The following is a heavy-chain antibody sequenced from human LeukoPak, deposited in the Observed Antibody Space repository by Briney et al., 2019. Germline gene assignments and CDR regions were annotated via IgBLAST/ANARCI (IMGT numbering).Heavy chain of an antibody. Sequence: GGSLRLSCAASGFTFSSYSMNWVRQAPGKGLEWVSSISSSSSYIYYADSVKGRFTISRDNAKNSLYLQMNSLRAEDTAVYYCARGLGPHGSRDCWGQGTLVTVSS. CDR1: GFTFSSYS. D-gene: IGHD2-15*01. V-gene: IGHV3-21*01. CDR2: ISSSSSYI. CDR3: ARGLGPHGSRDC. J-gene: IGHJ4*02.